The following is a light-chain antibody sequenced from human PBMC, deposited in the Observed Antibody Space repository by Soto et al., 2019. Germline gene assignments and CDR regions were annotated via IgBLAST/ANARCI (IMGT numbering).Light chain of an antibody. CDR1: QSISTW. V-gene: IGKV1-5*01. Sequence: IHGTHSPSPLSASFLCRVKITCLASQSISTWLAWYQQQPGRAPRLLIYDASTLQSGVPSTFSGSGSGTEFTLTISSLQPDDFSSYYCQHYFRYPWTFGQGTKVDI. J-gene: IGKJ1*01. CDR3: QHYFRYPWT. CDR2: DAS.